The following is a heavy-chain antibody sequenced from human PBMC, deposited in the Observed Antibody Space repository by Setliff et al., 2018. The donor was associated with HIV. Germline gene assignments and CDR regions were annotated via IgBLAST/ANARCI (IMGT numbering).Heavy chain of an antibody. V-gene: IGHV4-39*01. CDR3: ARQIGGGHWALDY. J-gene: IGHJ4*02. CDR1: GASISSSSYY. D-gene: IGHD2-21*01. CDR2: IYYGGTY. Sequence: PSETLSLTCTVSGASISSSSYYWGWIRQPPGKGLECIGNIYYGGTYYYNPSLKSRVSMSVDTSKNQFSLKLSSMTAADTAVYYCARQIGGGHWALDYWGQGTLVTVSS.